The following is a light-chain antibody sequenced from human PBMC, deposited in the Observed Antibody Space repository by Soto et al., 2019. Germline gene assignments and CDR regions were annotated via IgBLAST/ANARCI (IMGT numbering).Light chain of an antibody. CDR3: QEYNDWHPIT. Sequence: EVVLTQSPVTLSLSPGERATLSCRASQSFRGLLAWYQQKPGQAPRLLIYDAYNRATGIPPRFSGSGSGTDFTLTISSLEPEDSAVYYCQEYNDWHPITFGGGTKVEIK. V-gene: IGKV3-11*01. J-gene: IGKJ4*01. CDR1: QSFRGL. CDR2: DAY.